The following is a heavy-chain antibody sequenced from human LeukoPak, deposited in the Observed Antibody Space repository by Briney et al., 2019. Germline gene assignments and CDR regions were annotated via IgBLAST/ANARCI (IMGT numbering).Heavy chain of an antibody. J-gene: IGHJ6*03. CDR2: IYSSGST. V-gene: IGHV4-59*11. CDR1: GGSISSHY. Sequence: SETLSLTCSVSGGSISSHYWSWIRQPPGKGLEWIGYIYSSGSTNYNPSLKSRVTMSVDTSKNQFSLKVNSVTAADTAVYYCARVYDSGSQAYFYYMDVWGKGTTVTISS. D-gene: IGHD3-10*01. CDR3: ARVYDSGSQAYFYYMDV.